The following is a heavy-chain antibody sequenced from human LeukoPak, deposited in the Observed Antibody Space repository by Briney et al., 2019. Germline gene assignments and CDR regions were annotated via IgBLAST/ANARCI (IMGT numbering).Heavy chain of an antibody. J-gene: IGHJ6*03. CDR3: ARANWGFDYYYYYMDV. V-gene: IGHV4-59*01. CDR1: GGSISSYY. CDR2: IYYSGST. Sequence: SETLSLTCTVSGGSISSYYWSWIRQPPGKGLEWIGYIYYSGSTNYNPSLKSRVTISVDTSKNQFSLKLSSVTAADTAVYYCARANWGFDYYYYYMDVWGKGTTVTISS. D-gene: IGHD7-27*01.